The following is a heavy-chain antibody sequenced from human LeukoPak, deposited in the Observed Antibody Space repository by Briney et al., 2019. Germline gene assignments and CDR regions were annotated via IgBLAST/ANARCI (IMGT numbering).Heavy chain of an antibody. CDR3: AKDPSGSSGYYGTYFDY. J-gene: IGHJ4*02. D-gene: IGHD3-22*01. CDR2: ISGSGGST. CDR1: GFTFGSYA. V-gene: IGHV3-23*01. Sequence: QTGGSLRLSCAASGFTFGSYAMSWVRQAPGKGLEWVSAISGSGGSTYYADSVKGRFTISRDNSKNTLYLQMNSLRAEDTAVYYCAKDPSGSSGYYGTYFDYWGQGTLVTVSS.